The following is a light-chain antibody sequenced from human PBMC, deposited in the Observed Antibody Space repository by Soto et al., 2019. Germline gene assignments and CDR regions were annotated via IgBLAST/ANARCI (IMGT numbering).Light chain of an antibody. Sequence: QSALTQPPSASGSPGQSVTISCTGTSSDVGGYSFVSWYQQHPGKAPKLIIYEVSKRPSGVPDRFSGSKSGNTASLTVSGLQAEDEAGYYCSSYTSSSTVIFGGGTKLTVL. J-gene: IGLJ2*01. CDR3: SSYTSSSTVI. V-gene: IGLV2-8*01. CDR1: SSDVGGYSF. CDR2: EVS.